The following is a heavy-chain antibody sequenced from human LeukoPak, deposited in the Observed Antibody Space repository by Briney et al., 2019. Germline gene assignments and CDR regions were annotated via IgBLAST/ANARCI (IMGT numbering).Heavy chain of an antibody. D-gene: IGHD3-3*01. CDR3: ARGFLGGYDFWSGRNPEYFQH. CDR2: IIPIFGTA. V-gene: IGHV1-69*13. Sequence: SVKVSCKASGGTFTSYAISWVRQAPGQGLEWMGGIIPIFGTADYAQKFQGRVTITADESTSTAYMELSSLRSEDTAVYYCARGFLGGYDFWSGRNPEYFQHWGQGALVTVSS. CDR1: GGTFTSYA. J-gene: IGHJ1*01.